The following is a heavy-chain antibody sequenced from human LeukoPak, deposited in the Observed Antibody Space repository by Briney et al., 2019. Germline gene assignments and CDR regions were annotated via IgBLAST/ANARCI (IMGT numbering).Heavy chain of an antibody. CDR2: IYYSGST. Sequence: SETLSLTCTVSGGSISSSSYYWGWIRQPPGKGLEWIGSIYYSGSTYYNPSLKSRVTISVDTSKNQFSLKLSSVTAADTAVYYCARRRLVVVAATPGHNWFDPWGQGSLVTVSS. CDR1: GGSISSSSYY. D-gene: IGHD2-15*01. V-gene: IGHV4-39*01. CDR3: ARRRLVVVAATPGHNWFDP. J-gene: IGHJ5*02.